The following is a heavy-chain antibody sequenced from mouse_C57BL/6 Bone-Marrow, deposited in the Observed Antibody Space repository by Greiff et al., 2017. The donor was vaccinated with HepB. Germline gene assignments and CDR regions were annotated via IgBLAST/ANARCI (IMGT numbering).Heavy chain of an antibody. CDR1: GFTFSDYY. Sequence: EVQLVESEGGLVQPGSSMKLSCTASGFTFSDYYMAWVRQVPEKGLEWVANINYDGSSTYYLDSLKSRFIISRDNAKNILYLQMSSLKSEDTATYYCAREDYYGSSYHWYIDVWGTGTTVTVSS. D-gene: IGHD1-1*01. V-gene: IGHV5-16*01. CDR2: INYDGSST. J-gene: IGHJ1*03. CDR3: AREDYYGSSYHWYIDV.